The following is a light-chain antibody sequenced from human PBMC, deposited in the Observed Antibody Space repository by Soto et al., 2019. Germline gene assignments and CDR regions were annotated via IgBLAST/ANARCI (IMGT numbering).Light chain of an antibody. J-gene: IGKJ1*01. Sequence: DIHITHSPSTLSASVGDRVTITCRASQSVNRWLAWYQQKPGKAPKLLIYEASSLESGVPSRFGGSGSGTEFTLTISSLQPDDFAIYYCQQYNSYSWTFGQGTKVDIK. CDR3: QQYNSYSWT. CDR2: EAS. CDR1: QSVNRW. V-gene: IGKV1-5*03.